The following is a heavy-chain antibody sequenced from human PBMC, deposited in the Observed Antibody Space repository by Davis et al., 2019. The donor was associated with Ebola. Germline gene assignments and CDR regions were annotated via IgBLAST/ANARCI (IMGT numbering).Heavy chain of an antibody. CDR1: GGTFSSYA. D-gene: IGHD5-18*01. CDR2: IIPIFGTA. V-gene: IGHV1-69*05. Sequence: SVKVSCKASGGTFSSYAISWVRQAPGQGLEWMGGIIPIFGTANYAQKLQGRVTMTTDTSTSTAYMELRSLRSDDTAVYYCARDRGYSYAEPDYWGQGTLVTVSS. J-gene: IGHJ4*02. CDR3: ARDRGYSYAEPDY.